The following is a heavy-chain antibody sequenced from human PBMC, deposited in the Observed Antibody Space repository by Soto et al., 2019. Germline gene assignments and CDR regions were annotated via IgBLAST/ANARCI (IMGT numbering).Heavy chain of an antibody. CDR1: GGSISSSSYY. CDR2: IYYSGST. D-gene: IGHD3-22*01. J-gene: IGHJ4*02. CDR3: ARHYYYDSSGVTAYFDY. Sequence: PSETLSLTCTVSGGSISSSSYYWGWIRQPPGKGLEWIGSIYYSGSTYYNPSLKSRVTISVDTSKNQFSLKLSSVTAADTAVYYCARHYYYDSSGVTAYFDYWGQGTLVTVSS. V-gene: IGHV4-39*01.